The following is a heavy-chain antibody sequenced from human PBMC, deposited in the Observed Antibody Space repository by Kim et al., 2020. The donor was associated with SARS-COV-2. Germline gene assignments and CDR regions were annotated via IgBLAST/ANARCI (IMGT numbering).Heavy chain of an antibody. Sequence: SETLSLTCTVSGGSISSYYWSWIRQPPGKGLEWIGYIYYSGSTNYNPSLKSRVTISVDTSKNQFSLKLSSVTAADTAVYYCATNEGYSSSWYDYWGQGTLVTVSS. J-gene: IGHJ4*02. CDR2: IYYSGST. CDR1: GGSISSYY. V-gene: IGHV4-59*01. CDR3: ATNEGYSSSWYDY. D-gene: IGHD6-13*01.